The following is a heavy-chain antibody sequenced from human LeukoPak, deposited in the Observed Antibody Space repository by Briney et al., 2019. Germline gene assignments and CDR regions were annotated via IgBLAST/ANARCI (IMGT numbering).Heavy chain of an antibody. J-gene: IGHJ4*02. CDR3: ARGGGSYTFDY. CDR1: GYTFTSYA. CDR2: INAGNGNT. D-gene: IGHD1-26*01. Sequence: ASVKVSCKASGYTFTSYAMHWLRQAPGQRLEWMGWINAGNGNTKYSQKFQGRVTITRDTSASTAYMGLSSLRSEDTAVYYCARGGGSYTFDYWGQGTLVTVSS. V-gene: IGHV1-3*01.